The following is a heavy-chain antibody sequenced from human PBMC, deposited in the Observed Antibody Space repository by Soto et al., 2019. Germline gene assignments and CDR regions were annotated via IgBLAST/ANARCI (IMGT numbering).Heavy chain of an antibody. V-gene: IGHV4-59*01. D-gene: IGHD3-10*01. CDR2: IYYSGST. J-gene: IGHJ6*02. Sequence: SETLSLTCTVSGGSISSYYWSWIRQPPGKGLEWIGYIYYSGSTNYNPSLKSRVTISVDTSKNQFSLKLSSVTAADTAVYYCARFAMVRGEHDYYYYYGMDVWGQGTTVTVSS. CDR3: ARFAMVRGEHDYYYYYGMDV. CDR1: GGSISSYY.